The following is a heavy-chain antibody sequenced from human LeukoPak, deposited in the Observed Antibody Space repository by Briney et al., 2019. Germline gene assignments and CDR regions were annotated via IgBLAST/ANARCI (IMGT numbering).Heavy chain of an antibody. CDR1: GFTFSSYE. CDR2: IWYDGSNK. V-gene: IGHV3-33*08. Sequence: GGSLRLSCAASGFTFSSYEMNWVRQAPGKGLEWVAVIWYDGSNKYYADSVKGRFTISRDNSKNTLYLQMNSLRVEDTAVYYCARGRDLLSYWGQGTLVTVSS. D-gene: IGHD1-26*01. CDR3: ARGRDLLSY. J-gene: IGHJ4*02.